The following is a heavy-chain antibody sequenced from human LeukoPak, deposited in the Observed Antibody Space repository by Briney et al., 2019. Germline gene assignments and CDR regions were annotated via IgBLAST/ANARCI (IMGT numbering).Heavy chain of an antibody. V-gene: IGHV3-53*01. CDR2: MYVGGRT. D-gene: IGHD3-10*01. J-gene: IGHJ4*02. CDR3: TKDSGLVNLGFGN. Sequence: GGSLRLSCAASGITVSNNYMRWVRQAPGKGLDWVSVMYVGGRTFYADSVQGRFTISRDNSKNTLYLQMNSLRVEDTAIYYCTKDSGLVNLGFGNWGRGTQVTVSS. CDR1: GITVSNNY.